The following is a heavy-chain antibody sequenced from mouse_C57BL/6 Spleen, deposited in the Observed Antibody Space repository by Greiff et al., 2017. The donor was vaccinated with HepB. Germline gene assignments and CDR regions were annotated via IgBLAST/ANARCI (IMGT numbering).Heavy chain of an antibody. D-gene: IGHD2-3*01. V-gene: IGHV1-76*01. Sequence: QVQLKESGAELVRPGASVKLSCKASGYTFTDYYINWVKQRPGQGLEWIARIYPGSGNTYYNEKFKGKATLTAEKSSSTAYMQLSSLTSEDSAVYFCARSGDGYFLFAYWGQGTLVTVSA. CDR2: IYPGSGNT. CDR1: GYTFTDYY. J-gene: IGHJ3*01. CDR3: ARSGDGYFLFAY.